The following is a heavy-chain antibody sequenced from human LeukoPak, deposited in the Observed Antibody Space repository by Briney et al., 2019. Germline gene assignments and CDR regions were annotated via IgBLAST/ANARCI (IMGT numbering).Heavy chain of an antibody. Sequence: PSETLSLTCTVSGGSISSSSYYWGWIRQPPGKGLEWIGSIYYSGSTYYNPSLKSRVTISADTSKNQFSLKLSSVTAADTAVYYCARGRKQWLTRKANWFDPWGQGTLVTVSS. CDR2: IYYSGST. D-gene: IGHD6-19*01. V-gene: IGHV4-39*07. J-gene: IGHJ5*02. CDR3: ARGRKQWLTRKANWFDP. CDR1: GGSISSSSYY.